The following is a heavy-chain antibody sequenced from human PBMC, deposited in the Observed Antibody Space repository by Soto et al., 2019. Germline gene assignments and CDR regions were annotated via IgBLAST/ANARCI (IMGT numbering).Heavy chain of an antibody. Sequence: SETLSLTCTVSGGSVSSSSYYWGWVRQPPGKGLEWIGSVYYSGGTYYNPSLESRVTISVDKSKNQFSLKLMSLSAADTAVYYCGRLEGLATIAYYFDYWGQGALVTVSS. CDR3: GRLEGLATIAYYFDY. CDR1: GGSVSSSSYY. D-gene: IGHD3-9*01. V-gene: IGHV4-39*01. J-gene: IGHJ4*02. CDR2: VYYSGGT.